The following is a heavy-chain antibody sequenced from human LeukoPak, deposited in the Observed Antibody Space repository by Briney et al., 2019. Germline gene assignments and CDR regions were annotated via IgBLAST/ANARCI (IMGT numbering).Heavy chain of an antibody. J-gene: IGHJ4*02. V-gene: IGHV3-30*02. CDR1: GFTFISNG. D-gene: IGHD2-21*01. Sequence: PGGSLRLSCTASGFTFISNGMYWVRQAPGKGLEWVASIRYDGSNTYYADSVKGRFTISSDNSKNTLYLQMNSLRAEDTAVDYCAKDASGGGCYFDFWGQGTLVTVSS. CDR2: IRYDGSNT. CDR3: AKDASGGGCYFDF.